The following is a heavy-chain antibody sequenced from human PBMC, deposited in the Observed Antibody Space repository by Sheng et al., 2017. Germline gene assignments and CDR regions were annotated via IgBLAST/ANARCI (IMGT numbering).Heavy chain of an antibody. J-gene: IGHJ4*02. CDR3: AKVGGYTYGAFDY. CDR2: LTGGGGKA. V-gene: IGHV3-23*01. CDR1: GFTFSSYA. Sequence: EVQLLESGGGLVQPGGSLRLSCAASGFTFSSYAMTWVRQAPGKGLEWLSTLTGGGGKAYYADSVRGRVHHFQRQFQEHAVSANEQPESRGHGRYYCAKVGGYTYGAFDYWGQGTLVTVSS. D-gene: IGHD5-18*01.